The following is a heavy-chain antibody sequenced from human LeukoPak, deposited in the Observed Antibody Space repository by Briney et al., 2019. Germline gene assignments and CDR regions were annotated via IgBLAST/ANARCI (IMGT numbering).Heavy chain of an antibody. CDR1: GGTFSSYA. CDR2: IIPIFGTA. J-gene: IGHJ4*02. Sequence: GASVKVSCKASGGTFSSYAISWVRQAPGQGLEWMGGIIPIFGTANYAQKFQGRVTITTDESTSTAYMELSSLRSEDTAVYYCASSDTAMGPFDYWGQGTLVTVSS. V-gene: IGHV1-69*05. D-gene: IGHD5-18*01. CDR3: ASSDTAMGPFDY.